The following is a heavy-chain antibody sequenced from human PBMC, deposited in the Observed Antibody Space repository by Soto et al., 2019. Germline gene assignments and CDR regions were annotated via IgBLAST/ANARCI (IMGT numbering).Heavy chain of an antibody. V-gene: IGHV3-23*01. CDR3: AKDPTYDSSGAPYFDY. Sequence: GGSLRLSCAASGFTFSSYAMNWVRQAPGKGLEWVSAISGSGGSTYYADSVKGRFTISRDNSKNTLYLQMNSLRAEDTAVYYCAKDPTYDSSGAPYFDYRGQGTLVTVSS. CDR1: GFTFSSYA. J-gene: IGHJ4*02. D-gene: IGHD3-22*01. CDR2: ISGSGGST.